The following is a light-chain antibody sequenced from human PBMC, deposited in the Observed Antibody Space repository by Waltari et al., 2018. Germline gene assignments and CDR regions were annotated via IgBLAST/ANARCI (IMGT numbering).Light chain of an antibody. CDR2: DTS. CDR3: HQRSDWGT. CDR1: QSISNS. V-gene: IGKV3-11*01. J-gene: IGKJ4*01. Sequence: EIVLTQSPATLSLSPGERAILPCRASQSISNSLAWYQQKRGQAPRLLLYDTSNRATGIPARFSGSGSGTEFTLTISSLEPEDFAVYYCHQRSDWGTFGGGTKVEI.